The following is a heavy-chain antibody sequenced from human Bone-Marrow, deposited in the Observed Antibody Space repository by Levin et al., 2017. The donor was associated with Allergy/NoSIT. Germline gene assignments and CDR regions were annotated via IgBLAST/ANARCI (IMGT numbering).Heavy chain of an antibody. D-gene: IGHD1-14*01. J-gene: IGHJ4*02. CDR1: GGSISRSPYY. CDR2: IYYIGTT. CDR3: AREGTAQSGDC. V-gene: IGHV4-39*07. Sequence: KPGGSLRLSCTVSGGSISRSPYYWVWIRQPPGKGLEWIGSIYYIGTTYYNPSLKTRVTISVDTSKNLFLLKLTSVTAADTAVYYCAREGTAQSGDCWGQRALVRVSS.